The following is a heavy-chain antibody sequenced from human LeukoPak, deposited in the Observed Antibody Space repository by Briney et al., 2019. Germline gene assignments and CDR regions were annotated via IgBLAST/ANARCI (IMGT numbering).Heavy chain of an antibody. CDR2: ISYDGSNK. Sequence: GRSLRLSCAASGFTFSSYAMHWVRQAPGKGLEWVAVISYDGSNKYYADSVKGRFTISRDNSKNTLYLQMNSLRAEDTALYYCARDADFGYSGSYYFDYWGQGTLVTVSS. CDR3: ARDADFGYSGSYYFDY. J-gene: IGHJ4*02. CDR1: GFTFSSYA. V-gene: IGHV3-30*04. D-gene: IGHD1-26*01.